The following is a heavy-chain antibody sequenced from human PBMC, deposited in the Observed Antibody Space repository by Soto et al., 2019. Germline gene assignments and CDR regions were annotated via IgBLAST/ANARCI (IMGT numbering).Heavy chain of an antibody. Sequence: QVQLQESGPGLVKPSETLSLTCTVSGGSINYSYWSWIRQSPGEGLEWIGYIHNNGESNYNPSLKSRVTMSLHTSKNQVSLNLTSVTAADTAVYYCARQPPATAAFDIWGQGTMVTVSS. J-gene: IGHJ3*02. D-gene: IGHD5-12*01. V-gene: IGHV4-59*08. CDR3: ARQPPATAAFDI. CDR1: GGSINYSY. CDR2: IHNNGES.